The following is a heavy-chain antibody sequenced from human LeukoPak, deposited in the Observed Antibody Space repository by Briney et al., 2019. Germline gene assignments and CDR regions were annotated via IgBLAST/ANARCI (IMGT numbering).Heavy chain of an antibody. Sequence: ASVKVSCKASGYTFTSYYMHWVRQAPGQGLEWMGIINPSGGSTSYAQKFQGRVTMTRDTSTSTVYMELSSLRSEDTAVYYCASRDSSGYYWDAFDIWGQGTMVTVSS. J-gene: IGHJ3*02. CDR3: ASRDSSGYYWDAFDI. CDR2: INPSGGST. D-gene: IGHD3-22*01. V-gene: IGHV1-46*01. CDR1: GYTFTSYY.